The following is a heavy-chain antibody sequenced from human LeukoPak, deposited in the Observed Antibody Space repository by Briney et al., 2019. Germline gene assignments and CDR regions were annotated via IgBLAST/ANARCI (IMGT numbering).Heavy chain of an antibody. V-gene: IGHV3-23*01. CDR1: GFTFSSYS. Sequence: GGSLRLSCAASGFTFSSYSMSWVRQAPGKGLEWVSSISGSGGRIDYADSVKGRFTISRDNSKNTLSLQMNSLTAEDTAVYYCARDVGKYSSSSGSWFDPWGQGTLVTVSS. CDR3: ARDVGKYSSSSGSWFDP. J-gene: IGHJ5*02. D-gene: IGHD6-6*01. CDR2: ISGSGGRI.